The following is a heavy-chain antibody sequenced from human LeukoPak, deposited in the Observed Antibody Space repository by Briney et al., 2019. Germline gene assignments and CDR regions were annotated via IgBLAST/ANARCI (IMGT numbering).Heavy chain of an antibody. Sequence: GGSLRLSCAASGFTFSSYSMNWVRQAPGKGLGWVSSISSSSSYIYYADSVKGRFTISRDNAKNSLYLQMNSLRAEDTAVYYCARGIVGATSWYFDYWGQGTLVTVSS. CDR3: ARGIVGATSWYFDY. CDR1: GFTFSSYS. CDR2: ISSSSSYI. D-gene: IGHD1-26*01. J-gene: IGHJ4*02. V-gene: IGHV3-21*01.